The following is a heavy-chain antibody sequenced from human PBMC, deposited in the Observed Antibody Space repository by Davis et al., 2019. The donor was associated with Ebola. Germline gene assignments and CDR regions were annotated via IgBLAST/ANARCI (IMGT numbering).Heavy chain of an antibody. CDR2: ISRSGSTI. D-gene: IGHD6-13*01. CDR1: GFTFSSYE. J-gene: IGHJ5*02. Sequence: GESLKISCAASGFTFSSYEMNWVRQAPGKGLEWVSYISRSGSTIYYADSVKGRFTISRDNAKNSLNLQMNSLRGEDTAVYYCARVAVAGLYNWFDPWGQGTLVTVSS. CDR3: ARVAVAGLYNWFDP. V-gene: IGHV3-48*03.